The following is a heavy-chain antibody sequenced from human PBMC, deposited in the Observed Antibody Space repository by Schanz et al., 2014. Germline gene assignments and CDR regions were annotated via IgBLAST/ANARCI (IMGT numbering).Heavy chain of an antibody. V-gene: IGHV3-11*03. CDR3: ARFLARYQYYGVDV. D-gene: IGHD3-3*01. Sequence: VQLLDSGGGLVKPGGSLRLSCAASGFTFSDYYMAWIRQAPGKGLEWVSHISGSSIHKNYADSVKGRFSISRDNGETSVYLQINSLRVEDTAVYYCARFLARYQYYGVDVWGQGTTVIVSS. CDR2: ISGSSIHK. CDR1: GFTFSDYY. J-gene: IGHJ6*02.